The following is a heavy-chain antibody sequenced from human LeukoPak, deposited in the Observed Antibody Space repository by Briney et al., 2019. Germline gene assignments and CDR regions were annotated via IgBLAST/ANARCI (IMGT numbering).Heavy chain of an antibody. Sequence: GGSLRLSCAASGFTFSSYWMHWVRQAPGKGLEWVSVIYSGGSTYYADSVKGRFTISRDNSKNTLYLQMNSLRAEDTAVYYCARVRALPRYFDYWGQGTLVTVSS. CDR2: IYSGGST. CDR1: GFTFSSYW. J-gene: IGHJ4*02. CDR3: ARVRALPRYFDY. V-gene: IGHV3-53*01.